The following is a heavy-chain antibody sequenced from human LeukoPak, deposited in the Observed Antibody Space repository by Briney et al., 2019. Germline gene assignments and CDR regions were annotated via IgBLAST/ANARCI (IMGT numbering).Heavy chain of an antibody. CDR1: GGSISSYY. CDR3: ARAGIVGATKRWYFDL. CDR2: IYYSGST. Sequence: PSETLSLTCTVSGGSISSYYWSWIRQPPGKGLEWIGYIYYSGSTNYNPSLKSRVTISVDTSKSQFSLKLSSVTAADTAVYYCARAGIVGATKRWYFDLWGRGTLVTVSS. V-gene: IGHV4-59*08. J-gene: IGHJ2*01. D-gene: IGHD1-26*01.